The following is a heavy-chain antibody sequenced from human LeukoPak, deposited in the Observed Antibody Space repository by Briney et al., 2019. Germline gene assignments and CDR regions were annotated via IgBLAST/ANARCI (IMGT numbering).Heavy chain of an antibody. Sequence: PGRSLRLSCAASGFTFSSYAMHWVRQAPGKGLEWVAVISYDGSNKYYADSVKGRFIISRDNSKNTLYLQMNSLRAEDTAVYYCARDLMGDYDSSGYYSTSFDYWGQGTLVTVSS. J-gene: IGHJ4*02. CDR3: ARDLMGDYDSSGYYSTSFDY. CDR2: ISYDGSNK. V-gene: IGHV3-30-3*01. CDR1: GFTFSSYA. D-gene: IGHD3-22*01.